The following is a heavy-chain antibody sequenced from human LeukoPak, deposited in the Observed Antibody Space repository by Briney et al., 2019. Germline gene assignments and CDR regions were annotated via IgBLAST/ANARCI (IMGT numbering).Heavy chain of an antibody. V-gene: IGHV4-59*01. CDR3: ARDSPWDSSGLDY. CDR1: GGPFSGYY. Sequence: PSETLSLTCAVYGGPFSGYYWSWIRQPPGKGLEWIGYIYYSGSTNYNPSLKSRVTISVDTSKNQFSLKLSSVTAADTAVYYCARDSPWDSSGLDYWGQGTLATVSS. CDR2: IYYSGST. D-gene: IGHD3-22*01. J-gene: IGHJ4*02.